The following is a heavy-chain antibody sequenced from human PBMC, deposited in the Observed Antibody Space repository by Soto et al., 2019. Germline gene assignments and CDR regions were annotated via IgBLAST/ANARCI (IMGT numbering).Heavy chain of an antibody. CDR3: VKDRTYIWNDAYFHY. Sequence: GGSLRLSCAASGFTFDDYAMHWVRQAPGKGLEWVSGISSNSGSVGYADSVKGRFTISRDNAKNSLYLQMNSLRAEDTALYYCVKDRTYIWNDAYFHYWGQGTLVTVSS. D-gene: IGHD1-20*01. CDR2: ISSNSGSV. J-gene: IGHJ4*02. V-gene: IGHV3-9*01. CDR1: GFTFDDYA.